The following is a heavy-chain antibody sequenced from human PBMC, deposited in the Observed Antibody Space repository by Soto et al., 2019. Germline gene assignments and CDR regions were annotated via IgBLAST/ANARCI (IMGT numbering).Heavy chain of an antibody. Sequence: SETLSLTCAVYGGSFSGYYWSWLRQPPGKGLEWIGDINHSGNTNYNPSLKSRITISVDTSKNQISLKLSSVAAADTAVYYCARHIHNQGFEYYFDSWGQGTLVTVSS. CDR3: ARHIHNQGFEYYFDS. CDR2: INHSGNT. V-gene: IGHV4-34*01. CDR1: GGSFSGYY. J-gene: IGHJ4*02. D-gene: IGHD1-1*01.